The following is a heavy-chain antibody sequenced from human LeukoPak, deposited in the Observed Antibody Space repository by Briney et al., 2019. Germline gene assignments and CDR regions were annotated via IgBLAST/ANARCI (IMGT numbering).Heavy chain of an antibody. V-gene: IGHV3-21*04. D-gene: IGHD6-19*01. CDR2: ISSSSSYI. CDR1: GFTFSSYS. J-gene: IGHJ6*02. Sequence: GGSLRLSCAASGFTFSSYSMNWVRQAPGKGLEWVSSISSSSSYIYYADSVKGRFTISRDNAKNSVYLQMNSLRAEDTALYYCVRFVGWYGLDVWGQGTTVTVSS. CDR3: VRFVGWYGLDV.